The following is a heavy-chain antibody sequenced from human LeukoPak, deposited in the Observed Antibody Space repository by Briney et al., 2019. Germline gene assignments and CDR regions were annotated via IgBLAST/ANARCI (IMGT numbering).Heavy chain of an antibody. CDR2: ISGSGGST. D-gene: IGHD5-12*01. Sequence: PGGSLRLSCAASGFTFSSYAMSWVRQAPGKGLEWVSAISGSGGSTYYADSVKGQFTISRDNSKNTLYLQMNSLRAEDTAVYYCANYRPGSSGYDSGYWSQGTLVTVSS. CDR1: GFTFSSYA. V-gene: IGHV3-23*01. J-gene: IGHJ4*02. CDR3: ANYRPGSSGYDSGY.